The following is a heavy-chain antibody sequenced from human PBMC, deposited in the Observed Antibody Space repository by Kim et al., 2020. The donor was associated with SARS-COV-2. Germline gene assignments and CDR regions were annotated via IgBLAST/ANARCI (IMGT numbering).Heavy chain of an antibody. CDR1: GFTFSSYA. D-gene: IGHD4-17*01. CDR2: ISYDGSNK. J-gene: IGHJ4*02. CDR3: ARRTVTTKKFDY. V-gene: IGHV3-30*04. Sequence: WGSLRLSCAASGFTFSSYAMHWVRQAPGKGLEWVAVISYDGSNKYYADSVKGRFTISRDNSKNTLYLQMNSLRAEDTAVYYCARRTVTTKKFDYWGQGTLVTVSS.